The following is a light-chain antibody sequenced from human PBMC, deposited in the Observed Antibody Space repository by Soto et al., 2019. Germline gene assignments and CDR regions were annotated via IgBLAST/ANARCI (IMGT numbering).Light chain of an antibody. J-gene: IGKJ1*01. CDR3: MQGTHWPPT. CDR1: QSLVFSDGNMY. V-gene: IGKV2-30*01. CDR2: QVS. Sequence: DVVMTQSPLSLPVTPGQPASISCRSSQSLVFSDGNMYLNWFQQRPGQSPRRLIYQVSNRDSGVPDRFSGSGSGTDFTLKISRVEADDVGVYYCMQGTHWPPTFGQGTKVDI.